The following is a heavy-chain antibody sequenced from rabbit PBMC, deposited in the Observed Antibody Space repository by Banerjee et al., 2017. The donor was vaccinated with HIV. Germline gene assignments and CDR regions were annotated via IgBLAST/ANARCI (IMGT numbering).Heavy chain of an antibody. Sequence: QEQLKESGGGLVKPEGSLTLTCTASGIDFSSYGITWVRQAPGKGLEWIACIYTSSGNTVYASWAKGRFTITRSTSLNTVILQLNSLTAADTATYFCARTYAGGGGYGYGLNLWGPGTLVTVS. J-gene: IGHJ4*01. CDR2: IYTSSGNT. D-gene: IGHD6-1*01. CDR3: ARTYAGGGGYGYGLNL. CDR1: GIDFSSYG. V-gene: IGHV1S47*01.